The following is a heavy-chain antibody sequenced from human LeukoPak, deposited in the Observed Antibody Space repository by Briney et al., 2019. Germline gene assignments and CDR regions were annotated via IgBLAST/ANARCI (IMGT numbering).Heavy chain of an antibody. D-gene: IGHD2-2*01. J-gene: IGHJ6*03. Sequence: GGSLRLSCAASGFTFSSYSMNWVRQAPGKGLEWVSSISSSSSYIYYADSVKGRFTISRDNAKNSLYLQMNSLRAEDTAVYYCARDFVSTSRSYYYYYMDVWGKGTTVTISS. CDR3: ARDFVSTSRSYYYYYMDV. CDR1: GFTFSSYS. V-gene: IGHV3-21*01. CDR2: ISSSSSYI.